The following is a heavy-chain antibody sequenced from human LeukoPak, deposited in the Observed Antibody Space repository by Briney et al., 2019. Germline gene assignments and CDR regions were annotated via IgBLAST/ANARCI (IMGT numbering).Heavy chain of an antibody. CDR3: VRDGNDGLNDWEY. V-gene: IGHV3-48*01. D-gene: IGHD1-1*01. Sequence: GGSLRLSCAASGFTFNIYSIHWVRQAPGKGLEWVSYISSTSSTIYYADSVKGRFTISRDNAKNSLYLQMNSLRAEDTAVYYCVRDGNDGLNDWEYWGQGALVTVSS. CDR2: ISSTSSTI. J-gene: IGHJ1*01. CDR1: GFTFNIYS.